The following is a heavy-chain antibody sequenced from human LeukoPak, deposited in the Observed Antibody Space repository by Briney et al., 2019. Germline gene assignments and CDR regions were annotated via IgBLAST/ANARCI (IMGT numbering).Heavy chain of an antibody. CDR3: ARDGGYSYPGGFDY. CDR2: INPNSGGT. Sequence: ASVKVSCKASGYTFTGYYMHWVRQAPGQGLEWMGWINPNSGGTNYAQKFQGRVTMTRDTSISTAYMELSRLRSDDTAVYYCARDGGYSYPGGFDYWGQGTLVTVSS. D-gene: IGHD5-18*01. CDR1: GYTFTGYY. J-gene: IGHJ4*02. V-gene: IGHV1-2*02.